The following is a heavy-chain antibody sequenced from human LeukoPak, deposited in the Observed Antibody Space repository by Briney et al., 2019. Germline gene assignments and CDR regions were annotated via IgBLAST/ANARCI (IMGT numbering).Heavy chain of an antibody. V-gene: IGHV3-30*02. CDR2: IRYDGSNK. Sequence: PGGSLRLSCAASGFTLSSYGMHWVRQAPGKGLEWVAFIRYDGSNKYYADSVKGRFTISRDNSKNTLYLQMNSLRAEDTAVYYCAKDYTETYYDFWSATGGFDPWGQGTLVTVSS. CDR3: AKDYTETYYDFWSATGGFDP. D-gene: IGHD3-3*01. J-gene: IGHJ5*02. CDR1: GFTLSSYG.